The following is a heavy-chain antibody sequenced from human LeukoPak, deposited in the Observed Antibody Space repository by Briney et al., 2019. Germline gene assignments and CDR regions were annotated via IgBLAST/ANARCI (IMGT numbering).Heavy chain of an antibody. CDR3: AVGGYCGGDCYPGGLGDYYYGMDV. D-gene: IGHD2-21*02. CDR1: GFTFSNYG. V-gene: IGHV3-30*03. CDR2: ISYDGSNK. Sequence: GGSLRLSCAASGFTFSNYGMYWVRQAPGKGLEWVAVISYDGSNKYYANSVKGRFTISTDNSKNTLYLQMNSLRAEDTAVYYCAVGGYCGGDCYPGGLGDYYYGMDVWGQGTTVTVSS. J-gene: IGHJ6*02.